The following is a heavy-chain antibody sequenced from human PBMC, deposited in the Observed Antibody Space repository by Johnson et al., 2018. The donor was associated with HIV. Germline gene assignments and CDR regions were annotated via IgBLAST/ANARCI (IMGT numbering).Heavy chain of an antibody. D-gene: IGHD1-1*01. J-gene: IGHJ3*02. Sequence: VQLVESGGGLVKPGGSLRLSCAASGFTFSNAWMSWVRQAPGKGLEWVGRIKSKTDGGTADYGAPVKGRFTISRDDSKNTLFLQMDSLKTEEADGYYCTTAHNHLKERAFDIWGQGTLVTVSS. V-gene: IGHV3-15*01. CDR2: IKSKTDGGTA. CDR1: GFTFSNAW. CDR3: TTAHNHLKERAFDI.